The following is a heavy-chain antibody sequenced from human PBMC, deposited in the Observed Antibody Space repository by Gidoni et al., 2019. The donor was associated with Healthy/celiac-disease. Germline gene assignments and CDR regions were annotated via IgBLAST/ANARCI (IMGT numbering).Heavy chain of an antibody. CDR1: GFPFSSYG. Sequence: QVQLVESGGGVVQPGRSLSLSCAASGFPFSSYGLHWVRQAPGKGLEWVAVIWYDGSNKYYADSVKGRFTISRDNSKNTLYLQMNSLRAEDTAVYYCARDALDMITFGGVIVNPGYYFDYWGQGTLVTVSS. CDR3: ARDALDMITFGGVIVNPGYYFDY. D-gene: IGHD3-16*02. J-gene: IGHJ4*02. V-gene: IGHV3-33*01. CDR2: IWYDGSNK.